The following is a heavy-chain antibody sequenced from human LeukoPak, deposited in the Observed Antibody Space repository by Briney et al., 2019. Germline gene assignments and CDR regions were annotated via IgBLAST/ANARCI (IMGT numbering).Heavy chain of an antibody. J-gene: IGHJ4*02. CDR3: ASTLLGIFDY. CDR1: GGSISSYY. V-gene: IGHV4-59*01. CDR2: IYYSGST. D-gene: IGHD7-27*01. Sequence: SETLSLTCTVSGGSISSYYWSWIRQRPGKGLEWIGYIYYSGSTNYNPSLKSRVTISVDTSKNQFSLKLSSVTAADTAVYYCASTLLGIFDYWGQGTLVTVSS.